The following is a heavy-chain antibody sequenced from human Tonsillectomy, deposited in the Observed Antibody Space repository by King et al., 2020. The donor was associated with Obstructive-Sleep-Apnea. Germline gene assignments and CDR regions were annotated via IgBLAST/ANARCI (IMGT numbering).Heavy chain of an antibody. V-gene: IGHV3-30*18. J-gene: IGHJ4*02. D-gene: IGHD6-19*01. Sequence: VQLVESGGGVVQPGRSLRLSCAASGFTFTNYGMHWVRQAQGKGLEWLAVISFDGDNKFYTDSLQGRFIISRDNSKNTLYLQMNSLRVEDTAMYFCAKYENSGVSAWYPLDYWGQGILVTVSS. CDR1: GFTFTNYG. CDR3: AKYENSGVSAWYPLDY. CDR2: ISFDGDNK.